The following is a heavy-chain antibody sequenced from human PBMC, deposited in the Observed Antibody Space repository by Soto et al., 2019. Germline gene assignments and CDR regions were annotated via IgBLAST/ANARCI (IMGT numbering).Heavy chain of an antibody. CDR1: GFTFDDYA. V-gene: IGHV3-9*01. CDR2: ISWNSGNI. Sequence: GGSLRLSCAASGFTFDDYAMHWVRQAPGKGLEWVSGISWNSGNIGYADSVKGRFTISRDNAKNSLYLQMNSLRAEDTALYYCAKDGFAFSYYYGMDVWGQGTTVTVS. CDR3: AKDGFAFSYYYGMDV. J-gene: IGHJ6*02.